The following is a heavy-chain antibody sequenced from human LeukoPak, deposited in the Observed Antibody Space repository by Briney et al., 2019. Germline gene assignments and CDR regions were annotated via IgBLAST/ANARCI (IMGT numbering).Heavy chain of an antibody. J-gene: IGHJ3*02. CDR2: IYSIGST. D-gene: IGHD3-10*01. CDR1: GGSISNYY. V-gene: IGHV4-59*08. CDR3: ARGFGFGDGAFDI. Sequence: PSETLSLTCTVSGGSISNYYWSWIRQPPGKGLEWIGYIYSIGSTNYNPSLKSRVTISVDTSKNQFSLKLSSVTAADTAVYYCARGFGFGDGAFDIWGQGTMVTVSS.